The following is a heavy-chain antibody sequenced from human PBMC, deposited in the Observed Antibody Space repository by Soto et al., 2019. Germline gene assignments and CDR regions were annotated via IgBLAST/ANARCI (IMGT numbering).Heavy chain of an antibody. V-gene: IGHV4-31*03. CDR1: GGSISSGGYS. D-gene: IGHD5-18*01. J-gene: IGHJ4*02. CDR2: IYYSGST. Sequence: QVQLQESGPGLVKPSQTLSLTCTVSGGSISSGGYSWSWVRQHPGKGLEWIGYIYYSGSTYYNPSLKRRVTISVDTSKNQFSLELRSVTAADTAVYYCAREGRTGYSVGLDYWGLGTLVTVSS. CDR3: AREGRTGYSVGLDY.